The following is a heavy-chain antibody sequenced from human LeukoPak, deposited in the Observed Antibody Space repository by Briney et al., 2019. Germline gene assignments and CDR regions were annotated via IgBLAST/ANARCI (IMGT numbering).Heavy chain of an antibody. CDR1: GGSISSHY. Sequence: TSETLSLTCTVSGGSISSHYWSWIRQPPGKGLEWIGYIYYSGSTNYNPSLKSRVTISVDTSKNQFSLKLSSVTAADTAVYYCARAIAQSVPAATVEWFDPWGQGTLVTVSS. V-gene: IGHV4-59*11. CDR2: IYYSGST. D-gene: IGHD2-2*01. CDR3: ARAIAQSVPAATVEWFDP. J-gene: IGHJ5*02.